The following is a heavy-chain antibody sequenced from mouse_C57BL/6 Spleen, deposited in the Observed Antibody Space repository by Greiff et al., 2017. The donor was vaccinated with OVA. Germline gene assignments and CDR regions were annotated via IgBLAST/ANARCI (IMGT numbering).Heavy chain of an antibody. V-gene: IGHV1-4*01. D-gene: IGHD2-4*01. CDR2: INPSSGYT. J-gene: IGHJ2*01. CDR3: ARYYDYDHGGRRYFDY. Sequence: QVQLQQSGAELARPGASVKMSCKASGYTFTSYTMHWVKQRPGQGLEWIGYINPSSGYTKYNQKFKDKATLTADKSSSTAYMQLSSLTSEDSAVYYCARYYDYDHGGRRYFDYWGQGTTLTVSS. CDR1: GYTFTSYT.